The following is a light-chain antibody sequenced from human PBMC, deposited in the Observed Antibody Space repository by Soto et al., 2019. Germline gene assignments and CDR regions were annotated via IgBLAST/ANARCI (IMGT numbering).Light chain of an antibody. CDR3: NSYTSSRTYV. J-gene: IGLJ1*01. CDR1: SSDVGLYSY. CDR2: DVS. V-gene: IGLV2-14*03. Sequence: QSALTQPASVSGSPGQSITISCTGTSSDVGLYSYVSWYRHLPGKAPELIIYDVSNRPSGVSNRFSGSKSANTASLTISGLQAEDEADYYCNSYTSSRTYVFGTGTKVTVL.